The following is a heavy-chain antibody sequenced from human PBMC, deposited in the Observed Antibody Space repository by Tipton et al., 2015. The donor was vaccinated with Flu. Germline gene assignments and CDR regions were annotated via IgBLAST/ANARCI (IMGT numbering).Heavy chain of an antibody. V-gene: IGHV3-21*01. CDR3: ARDATQTTMGDYYYYYGMDV. D-gene: IGHD4-23*01. CDR2: ISSSSSYI. Sequence: SLRLSCAASGFTFSSYSMNWVRQAPGKGLEWVSSISSSSSYIYYADSVKGRFTISRDNAKNSLYLQMNSLRAEDTAVYYCARDATQTTMGDYYYYYGMDVWGQGTTVTVSS. CDR1: GFTFSSYS. J-gene: IGHJ6*02.